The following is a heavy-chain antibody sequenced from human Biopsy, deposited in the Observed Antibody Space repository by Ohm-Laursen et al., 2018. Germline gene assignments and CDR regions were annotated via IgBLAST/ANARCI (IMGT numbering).Heavy chain of an antibody. D-gene: IGHD3-9*01. CDR1: EGTFSNYG. J-gene: IGHJ1*01. CDR3: ATKLTGYFHH. Sequence: SSVKVSCRAPEGTFSNYGVNWVRQAPGQGLEWLGGNIPILGTGNYAHQFQDRVTVVADTSTSTATMELRSLRSDDTAVYYCATKLTGYFHHWGQGTLVIVSS. V-gene: IGHV1-69*06. CDR2: NIPILGTG.